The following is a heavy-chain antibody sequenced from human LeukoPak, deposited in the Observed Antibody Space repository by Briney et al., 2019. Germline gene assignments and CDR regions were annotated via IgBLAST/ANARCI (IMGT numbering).Heavy chain of an antibody. V-gene: IGHV4-59*01. CDR1: GGSISSYY. J-gene: IGHJ6*03. Sequence: ASETLSLTCTVSGGSISSYYWSWIRQPPGKGLEWIGYIYYSGSTNYNPSLKSRVTISVDTYKNQSSLKLISVTTADTAVYYCARAPVTAMVHYYYMDVWGKGTTVTVSS. CDR3: ARAPVTAMVHYYYMDV. CDR2: IYYSGST. D-gene: IGHD5-18*01.